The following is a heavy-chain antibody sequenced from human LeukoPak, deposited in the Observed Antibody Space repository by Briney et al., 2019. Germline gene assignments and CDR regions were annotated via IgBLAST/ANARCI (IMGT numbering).Heavy chain of an antibody. V-gene: IGHV1-18*01. CDR2: ISAYNGNT. Sequence: ASVKVSCKASGYTFTSYGISWVRQAPGQGLEWMGWISAYNGNTNYAQKLQGRVTMTTDTSTSTAYMELRSLRSDDTAVYYCARDRVRCSSTSCYPYYFDYWGQGTLVTVSS. J-gene: IGHJ4*02. D-gene: IGHD2-2*01. CDR3: ARDRVRCSSTSCYPYYFDY. CDR1: GYTFTSYG.